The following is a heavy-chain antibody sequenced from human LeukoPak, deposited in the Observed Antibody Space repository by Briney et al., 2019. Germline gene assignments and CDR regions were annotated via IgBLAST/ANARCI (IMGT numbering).Heavy chain of an antibody. CDR3: ARGGEVGLRYFDS. V-gene: IGHV3-11*06. Sequence: PGGSLRLSCAASGFTFSDYYMSWIRQAPGKGLEWVSYISSSSSYTNFADSVKGRFTISRDNAKNSLYLQMNSLRAEDTAVYYCARGGEVGLRYFDSRGQGTLVTVSS. CDR2: ISSSSSYT. D-gene: IGHD3-9*01. J-gene: IGHJ4*02. CDR1: GFTFSDYY.